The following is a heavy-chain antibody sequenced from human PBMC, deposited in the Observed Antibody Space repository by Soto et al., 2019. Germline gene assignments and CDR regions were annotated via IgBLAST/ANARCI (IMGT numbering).Heavy chain of an antibody. J-gene: IGHJ4*02. CDR1: GFTFSSHA. CDR3: AKRSSSSTFDY. V-gene: IGHV3-23*01. Sequence: SGGSLRLSCAASGFTFSSHAMSWVRQAPGKGLEWVSVISGSDDSTYYADSVKGRFTISRDNSKNTLYLQMNSLRAEDTAVYYCAKRSSSSTFDYWGQGTLVTVSS. D-gene: IGHD6-6*01. CDR2: ISGSDDST.